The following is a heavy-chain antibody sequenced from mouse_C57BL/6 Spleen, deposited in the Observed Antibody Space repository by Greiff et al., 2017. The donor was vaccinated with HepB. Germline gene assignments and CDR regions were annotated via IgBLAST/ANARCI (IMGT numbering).Heavy chain of an antibody. D-gene: IGHD2-1*01. V-gene: IGHV1-20*01. CDR3: ARVCNHQYYFDY. CDR1: GYSFTGYF. J-gene: IGHJ2*01. Sequence: EVQLQQSGPELVKPGDSVKISCKASGYSFTGYFMNWVMQSHGKSLEWIGRINPYNGDTFYNQKFKGKATLTVDKSSSTAHMELRSLTSEDSAVYYCARVCNHQYYFDYWGQGTTLTVSS. CDR2: INPYNGDT.